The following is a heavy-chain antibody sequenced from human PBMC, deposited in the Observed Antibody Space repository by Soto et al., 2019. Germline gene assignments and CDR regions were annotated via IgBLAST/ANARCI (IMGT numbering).Heavy chain of an antibody. CDR2: ISYDGSNK. Sequence: QVPLVESGGGVVQPGRSLRLSCAASGFTFSSYAMHWVRQAPGKGLEWVAVISYDGSNKYYADSVKGRFTISRDNSKNTLSLQMNSLRAEDTAVYYCACATSPTRTFWSFDLWGRGTLVTVSS. CDR1: GFTFSSYA. V-gene: IGHV3-30-3*01. CDR3: ACATSPTRTFWSFDL. J-gene: IGHJ2*01.